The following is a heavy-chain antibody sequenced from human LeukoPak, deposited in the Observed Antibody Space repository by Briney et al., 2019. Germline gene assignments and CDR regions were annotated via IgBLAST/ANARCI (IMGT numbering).Heavy chain of an antibody. CDR3: ARDIVVVVAATDYYYYGMDV. CDR2: IKQDGSEK. D-gene: IGHD2-15*01. J-gene: IGHJ6*02. V-gene: IGHV3-7*01. CDR1: GFTFSSYG. Sequence: GGSLRLSCAASGFTFSSYGMHWVRQAPGKGLEWVANIKQDGSEKYYVDSVKGRFTISRDNAKNSLYLQMNSLRAEDTAVYYCARDIVVVVAATDYYYYGMDVWGPGTTVTVSS.